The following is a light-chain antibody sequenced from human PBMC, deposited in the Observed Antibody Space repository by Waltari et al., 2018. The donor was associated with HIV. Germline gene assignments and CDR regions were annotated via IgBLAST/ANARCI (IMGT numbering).Light chain of an antibody. CDR3: QHLNTYPYT. Sequence: DIQLTQSPSFLSASVGDRVTITCRADYRISTYLAWYQQKPGKAPKLLISAASALQSGVPSRFSGSGSGREFTLTISSLQPEDFASYYCQHLNTYPYTFGQGTKLEIK. CDR1: YRISTY. CDR2: AAS. J-gene: IGKJ2*01. V-gene: IGKV1-9*01.